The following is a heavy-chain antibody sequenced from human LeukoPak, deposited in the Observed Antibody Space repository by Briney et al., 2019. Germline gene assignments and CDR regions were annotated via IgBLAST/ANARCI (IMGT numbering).Heavy chain of an antibody. J-gene: IGHJ4*02. CDR1: NGSFSGYY. V-gene: IGHV4-30-2*01. CDR3: ARVASGDFWSGYFDY. Sequence: SETLSLTCAVYNGSFSGYYWSWIRQPPGKGLEWIGYIYHSGSTYYNPSLKSRVTISVDRSKNQFSLKLSSVTAADTAVYYCARVASGDFWSGYFDYWGQGTLVTVSS. D-gene: IGHD3-3*01. CDR2: IYHSGST.